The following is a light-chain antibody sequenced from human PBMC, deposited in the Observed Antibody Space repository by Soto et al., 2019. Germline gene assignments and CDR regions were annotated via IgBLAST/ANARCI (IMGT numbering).Light chain of an antibody. V-gene: IGKV1-27*01. Sequence: DIQMTQSPSSLSASVGDRVTITCRASRDIRNYLAWYQQQPAKVVRLLIYAATTLQSGVPSRFSGSGSGTHFTLTISSLRPADVATYYCQNYNSAPLTFGGGTKVEI. J-gene: IGKJ4*01. CDR2: AAT. CDR1: RDIRNY. CDR3: QNYNSAPLT.